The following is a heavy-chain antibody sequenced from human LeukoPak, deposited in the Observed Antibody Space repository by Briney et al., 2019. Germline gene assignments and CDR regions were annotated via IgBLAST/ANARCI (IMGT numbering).Heavy chain of an antibody. CDR1: GFTFSSYA. V-gene: IGHV3-30-3*01. J-gene: IGHJ4*02. Sequence: PGGSLRLSCAASGFTFSSYAMHWVRQAPGKGLEWVAVISYDGSNKYYADSVKGRFTISRDNSKNTLYLQMNSLRAEDTAVYYCARVGEKSGSSVPDYWGQGTLVTVSS. CDR3: ARVGEKSGSSVPDY. CDR2: ISYDGSNK. D-gene: IGHD1-26*01.